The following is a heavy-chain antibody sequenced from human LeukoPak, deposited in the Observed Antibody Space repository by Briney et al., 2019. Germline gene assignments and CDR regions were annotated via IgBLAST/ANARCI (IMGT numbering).Heavy chain of an antibody. CDR1: GFTFSDYY. V-gene: IGHV3-11*04. Sequence: GGSLRLSCAASGFTFSDYYMSWIRQAPGKGLEWVSLISSSGSTIYYADSVKGRFTISRDNAKNSLYLQMNSLRAEDTAVYYCAREGVYSYGDYYYGMDVWGQGTTVTVSS. CDR2: ISSSGSTI. D-gene: IGHD5-18*01. J-gene: IGHJ6*02. CDR3: AREGVYSYGDYYYGMDV.